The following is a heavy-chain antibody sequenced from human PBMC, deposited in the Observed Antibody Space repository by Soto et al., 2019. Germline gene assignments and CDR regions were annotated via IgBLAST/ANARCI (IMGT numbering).Heavy chain of an antibody. J-gene: IGHJ4*01. CDR3: ARVERSGTYDY. CDR2: IIPNFGTA. Sequence: SVKVSFKASGATFINYAIAWVRQAPGRGLEWMGAIIPNFGTADYAQTLQDRLTITADISTSTAYMELSSLRSEDTAVYYCARVERSGTYDYWG. D-gene: IGHD1-26*01. CDR1: GATFINYA. V-gene: IGHV1-69*06.